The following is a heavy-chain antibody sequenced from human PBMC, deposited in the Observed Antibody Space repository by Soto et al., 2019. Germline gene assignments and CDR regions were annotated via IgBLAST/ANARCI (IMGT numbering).Heavy chain of an antibody. D-gene: IGHD3-22*01. CDR1: GFTFSSYG. J-gene: IGHJ6*02. Sequence: QVQLVESGGGVVQPGRSLRLSCAASGFTFSSYGMHWVRQAPGKGLEWVAVISYDGSNKYYADSVKGRFTISRDNSKNTLYLQMNSLRAEDTAVYYCAKDGPARVVVVPYYSEGGMDVWGQGTTVTVSS. CDR2: ISYDGSNK. CDR3: AKDGPARVVVVPYYSEGGMDV. V-gene: IGHV3-30*18.